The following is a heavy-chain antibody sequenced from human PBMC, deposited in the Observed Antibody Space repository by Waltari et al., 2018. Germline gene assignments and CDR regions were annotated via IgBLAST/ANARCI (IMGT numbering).Heavy chain of an antibody. D-gene: IGHD2-8*02. Sequence: QVQLVQSGAEVKKPGASVKVSCKASGYTFTGYYMHWVRQAPGQGLEWMGWINPSGGGTNYAQKLQVRVTMTRDTYISAAYMELSRLRADDTAVYYCAREGGYCTGGVCYGHDAFDIWGQGTMVTVSS. CDR2: INPSGGGT. J-gene: IGHJ3*02. CDR1: GYTFTGYY. CDR3: AREGGYCTGGVCYGHDAFDI. V-gene: IGHV1-2*02.